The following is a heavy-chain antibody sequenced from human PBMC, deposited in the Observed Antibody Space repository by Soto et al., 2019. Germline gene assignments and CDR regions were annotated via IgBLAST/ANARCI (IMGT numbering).Heavy chain of an antibody. CDR3: ARGPRAPPPHDYGMDV. V-gene: IGHV3-23*01. J-gene: IGHJ6*02. CDR1: GFTFSSHV. Sequence: EVQLLESGGGLVQPGGSLRLSCAASGFTFSSHVMHWVRQAPGKGLEWVAAISGGGGTTFYGDSVEGRFTMSRDNSKNTLFLQMNSLRAEDTAVYYCARGPRAPPPHDYGMDVWGQGTTVTVYS. CDR2: ISGGGGTT.